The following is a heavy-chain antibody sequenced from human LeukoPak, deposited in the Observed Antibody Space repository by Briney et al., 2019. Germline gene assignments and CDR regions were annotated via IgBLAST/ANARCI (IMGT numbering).Heavy chain of an antibody. CDR2: ISGSGGST. J-gene: IGHJ4*02. V-gene: IGHV3-23*01. CDR1: GFTFSSDA. D-gene: IGHD2-2*01. CDR3: AKSVGTFDY. Sequence: GGSLRLSCAVSGFTFSSDAMSWGRQAPGKGLEWVSAISGSGGSTYYADSVNGRCTISRDNSKNTLYLQMNSLRAEDTAVYYCAKSVGTFDYWGQGTLVTVSS.